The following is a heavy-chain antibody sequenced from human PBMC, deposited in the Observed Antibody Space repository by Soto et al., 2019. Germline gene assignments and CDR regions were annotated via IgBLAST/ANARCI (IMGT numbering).Heavy chain of an antibody. D-gene: IGHD3-22*01. J-gene: IGHJ3*02. Sequence: GGSLRLSCAASGFTFNIYSMNWARQAPGKGLEWVSSISSRSSNIDYADSVKGRFTISRDNSKNTLYLQMNSLRAEDTAVYYCAREDSSGLFDIWGQGTMVTVSS. CDR3: AREDSSGLFDI. V-gene: IGHV3-21*04. CDR2: ISSRSSNI. CDR1: GFTFNIYS.